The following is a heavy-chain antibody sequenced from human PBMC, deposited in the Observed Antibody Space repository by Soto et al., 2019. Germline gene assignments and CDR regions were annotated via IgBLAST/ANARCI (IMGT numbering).Heavy chain of an antibody. Sequence: QVQLVQSGAEVKKPGASVKVSCKASGYTFTSYGISWVRQAPGQGLEWMGWISAYNGNTSYAQKAQDRDTITTDTATSTTYMELRRLRTDDTAVYYCSWHRGDAVTYNWFDPWGQGTLVTVSS. J-gene: IGHJ5*02. D-gene: IGHD4-17*01. CDR2: ISAYNGNT. V-gene: IGHV1-18*01. CDR3: SWHRGDAVTYNWFDP. CDR1: GYTFTSYG.